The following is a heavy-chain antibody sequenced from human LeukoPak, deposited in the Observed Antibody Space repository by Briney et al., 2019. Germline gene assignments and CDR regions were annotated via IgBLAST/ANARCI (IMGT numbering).Heavy chain of an antibody. D-gene: IGHD6-13*01. CDR2: INPNSGGT. CDR1: GYTFTGYY. CDR3: ARGLGTYSSSPALDS. V-gene: IGHV1-2*02. J-gene: IGHJ4*02. Sequence: ASVKVSCKASGYTFTGYYMHWVRQAPGQGLEWMGWINPNSGGTNYAQKFQGRVTMTTDTSTNTVYMELRSLRSDDTAVYYCARGLGTYSSSPALDSWGQGTLVIVSS.